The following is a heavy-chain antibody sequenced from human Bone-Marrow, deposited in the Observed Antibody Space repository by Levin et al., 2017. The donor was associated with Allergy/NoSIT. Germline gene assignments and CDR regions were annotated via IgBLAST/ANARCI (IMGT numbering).Heavy chain of an antibody. D-gene: IGHD3-3*01. J-gene: IGHJ6*02. CDR2: IIPIFETA. CDR3: ASGARSAIHRFALDV. Sequence: ASVKVSCKASGDKFNNLVFSWVRKAPGHGLEWMGGIIPIFETAVYAQKFQGRVTIVADESTSTVYMELGSLRSDDTAIYYCASGARSAIHRFALDVWGQGTAVTVSS. CDR1: GDKFNNLV. V-gene: IGHV1-69*13.